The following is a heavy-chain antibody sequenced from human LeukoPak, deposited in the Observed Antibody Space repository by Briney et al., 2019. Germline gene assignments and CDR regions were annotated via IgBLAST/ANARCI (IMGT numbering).Heavy chain of an antibody. D-gene: IGHD2-2*02. CDR1: GFTFSSYS. CDR3: ARDSPAAIDY. J-gene: IGHJ4*02. CDR2: ISSSSSTI. V-gene: IGHV3-48*01. Sequence: GGSLRLSXAASGFTFSSYSMNWVRQAPGKGLEWLSYISSSSSTIYYADSVKGRFTISRDNAKNSLYLQMNSLRAEDTAVNYCARDSPAAIDYWGQGTLVTVSS.